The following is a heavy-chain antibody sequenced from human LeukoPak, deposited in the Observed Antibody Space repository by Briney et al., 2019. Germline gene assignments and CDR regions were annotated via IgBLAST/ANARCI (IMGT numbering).Heavy chain of an antibody. J-gene: IGHJ6*02. Sequence: PSETLSLTCAVYGGSFSGYYWSWIRQPPGKGLEWIGEINRSGSTNYNPSLKSRVTISVDTSKNQFSLKLSSVTAADTAVYYCARGMWLRSRDFGMDVWGQGTTVTVSS. D-gene: IGHD5-12*01. CDR1: GGSFSGYY. CDR3: ARGMWLRSRDFGMDV. V-gene: IGHV4-34*01. CDR2: INRSGST.